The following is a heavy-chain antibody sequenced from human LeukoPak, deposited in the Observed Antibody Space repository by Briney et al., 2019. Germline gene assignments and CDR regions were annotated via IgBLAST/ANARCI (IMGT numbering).Heavy chain of an antibody. CDR2: IKEDGSET. J-gene: IGHJ4*02. D-gene: IGHD1-14*01. V-gene: IGHV3-7*01. CDR3: VRDSFETDIDY. CDR1: GFSFSTYW. Sequence: QPGGSLRLSCAASGFSFSTYWMSWVRQAPGKGLEWVANIKEDGSETYYVYSLRGRFTISRDNVKNSLYLQINSLRVEDTAVYYCVRDSFETDIDYWGQGTLVTVSS.